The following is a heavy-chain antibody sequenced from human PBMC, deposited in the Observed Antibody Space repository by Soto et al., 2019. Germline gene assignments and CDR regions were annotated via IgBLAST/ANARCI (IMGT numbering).Heavy chain of an antibody. CDR2: IYTGGTT. CDR1: GFTVSSSNY. J-gene: IGHJ4*02. CDR3: HGYGY. Sequence: EVQLVESGGGLIQPGGSLRLSCVVSGFTVSSSNYMSWVRQAPGKGLEWVSVIYTGGTTYYADSVKGRFTISRDNSKNTLDLQMNSLRAEDTAVYYCHGYGYWGQGTLVTVSS. V-gene: IGHV3-53*01. D-gene: IGHD5-12*01.